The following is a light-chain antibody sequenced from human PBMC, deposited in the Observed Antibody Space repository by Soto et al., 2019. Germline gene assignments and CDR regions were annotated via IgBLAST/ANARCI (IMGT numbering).Light chain of an antibody. J-gene: IGKJ1*01. CDR3: QKYNNWPPVT. CDR1: QSVSSN. CDR2: GAS. V-gene: IGKV3-15*01. Sequence: EIVMTQSPATLSVSPGERATISCSAIQSVSSNLAWYQQKPGQAPRLLIYGASTRATGIPARFSGSGSGTEFTLTISSLQSEDFAVYYCQKYNNWPPVTFGQGTKVDIK.